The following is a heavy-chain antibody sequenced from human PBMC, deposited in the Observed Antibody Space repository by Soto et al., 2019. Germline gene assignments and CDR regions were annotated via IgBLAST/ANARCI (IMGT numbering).Heavy chain of an antibody. D-gene: IGHD6-19*01. CDR1: GYTFTSYG. CDR2: ISAYNCNT. V-gene: IGHV1-18*01. Sequence: QVQLVQSGAEVKKPGASVKVSCKASGYTFTSYGISWVRQAPGQGLEWMGWISAYNCNTNYAQKLQGRVTMTTDTSTSTAYIEPRSLRSDDTTVYYCARLVQAGSYYYGMDVWGQGTTVTVSS. CDR3: ARLVQAGSYYYGMDV. J-gene: IGHJ6*02.